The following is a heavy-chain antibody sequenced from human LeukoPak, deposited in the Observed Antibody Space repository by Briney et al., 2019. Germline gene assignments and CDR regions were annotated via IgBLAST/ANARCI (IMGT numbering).Heavy chain of an antibody. J-gene: IGHJ4*02. CDR3: VKDRTGTYTLDY. D-gene: IGHD3-10*01. V-gene: IGHV3-30-3*01. CDR1: GFTSSNYA. CDR2: ISDDGSRQ. Sequence: HPGGSLRLSCAATGFTSSNYAIHWGRQAPGKGLEWVAFISDDGSRQHYADSVKGRFTISRDNSKNTLNLQMNSLRAEDAAVYYCVKDRTGTYTLDYWGQGTLVTVSS.